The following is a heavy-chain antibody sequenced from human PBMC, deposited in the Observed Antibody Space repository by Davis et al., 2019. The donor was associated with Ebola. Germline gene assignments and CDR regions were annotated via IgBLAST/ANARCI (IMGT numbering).Heavy chain of an antibody. V-gene: IGHV3-21*01. Sequence: GGSLRLSCAASGFTFSSYSMNWVRQAPGKGLEWVSSISSSSSYIYYADSVKGRFTISRDNAKNSLYLQMNSLRAEETAVYYCARGPPGSVIVVVTTTPFDYWGQGTLVTVSS. CDR3: ARGPPGSVIVVVTTTPFDY. CDR2: ISSSSSYI. J-gene: IGHJ4*02. CDR1: GFTFSSYS. D-gene: IGHD3-22*01.